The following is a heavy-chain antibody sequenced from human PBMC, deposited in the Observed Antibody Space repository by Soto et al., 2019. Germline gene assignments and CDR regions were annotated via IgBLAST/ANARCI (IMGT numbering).Heavy chain of an antibody. CDR1: GFTFSSYW. V-gene: IGHV3-74*01. D-gene: IGHD3-16*01. Sequence: PGGSLRLSCAASGFTFSSYWMHWVRQAPGKGLVWVSHISRDGSRTSYADSVKGRFTISRDNAKNTLYLQMNSLRAEDTAVYYCVHMRGFSFDPWGQGTLVTVSS. CDR3: VHMRGFSFDP. J-gene: IGHJ5*02. CDR2: ISRDGSRT.